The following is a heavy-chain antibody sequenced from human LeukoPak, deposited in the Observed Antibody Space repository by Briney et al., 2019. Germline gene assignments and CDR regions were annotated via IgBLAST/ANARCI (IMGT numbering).Heavy chain of an antibody. CDR2: INPNSGGT. V-gene: IGHV1-2*02. Sequence: GASVKVSCKASGYTFTGYYMHWVRQAPGQGLEWMGWINPNSGGTNYAQKFQGRVTMNRDTSISTAYMELSRLRSDDTAVYYCARDDGGDYGEYYFDYWGQGTLVTVSS. CDR3: ARDDGGDYGEYYFDY. D-gene: IGHD4-17*01. CDR1: GYTFTGYY. J-gene: IGHJ4*02.